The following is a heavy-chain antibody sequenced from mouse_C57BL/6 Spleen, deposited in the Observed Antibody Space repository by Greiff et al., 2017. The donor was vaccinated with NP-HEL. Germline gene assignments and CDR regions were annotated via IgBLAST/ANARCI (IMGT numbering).Heavy chain of an antibody. CDR3: ARPLYYGSSYGFAY. J-gene: IGHJ3*01. D-gene: IGHD1-1*01. CDR2: IDPSDSYT. CDR1: GYTFTSYW. V-gene: IGHV1-50*01. Sequence: QVQLQQPGAELVKPGASVKLSCKASGYTFTSYWMQWVKQRPGQGLEWIGEIDPSDSYTNYNQKFKGKATLTVDTSSSTAYMQLSSLTSEDSAVYYCARPLYYGSSYGFAYWGQGTLVTVSA.